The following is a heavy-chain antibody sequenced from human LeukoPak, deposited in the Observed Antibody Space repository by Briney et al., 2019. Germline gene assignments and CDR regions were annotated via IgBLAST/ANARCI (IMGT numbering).Heavy chain of an antibody. CDR1: GYTFTSYD. CDR2: MNPNSGNT. Sequence: ASVKVSCKASGYTFTSYDINWVRQATGQGLEWMGWMNPNSGNTGYAQKFQGRVTMTRNTSISTAYMELSSLRSEDTAVYYCARDLFEYYGSGSYYIMPLVYWGQGTLVTVSS. D-gene: IGHD3-10*01. V-gene: IGHV1-8*01. CDR3: ARDLFEYYGSGSYYIMPLVY. J-gene: IGHJ4*02.